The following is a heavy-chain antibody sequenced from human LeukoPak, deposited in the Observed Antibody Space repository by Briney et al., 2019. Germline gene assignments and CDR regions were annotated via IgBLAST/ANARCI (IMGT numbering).Heavy chain of an antibody. CDR1: GFTFSSYA. CDR2: ISYDGSNK. V-gene: IGHV3-30*04. CDR3: ARGYSSSWYPYYYYMDV. Sequence: GRSLRLSCAASGFTFSSYAMHWVRQAPGKGLEWVAVISYDGSNKYYADSVKGRFTISRDNSKNTLYLQMNSLRAEDTAVYYCARGYSSSWYPYYYYMDVWGKGTTVTVSS. D-gene: IGHD6-13*01. J-gene: IGHJ6*03.